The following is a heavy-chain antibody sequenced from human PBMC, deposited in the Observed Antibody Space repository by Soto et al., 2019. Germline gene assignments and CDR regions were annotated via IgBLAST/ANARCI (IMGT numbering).Heavy chain of an antibody. V-gene: IGHV1-8*01. D-gene: IGHD3-3*01. Sequence: QVQLVQSGAEVKKPGASVKVSCKASGYTFTSYDINWVRQATGQGLEWMGWMNPNSGNTGYAQKFQGRVTMTRNTSISTAYMKLSSLGSEDTAVYYCARAVGGGRDFWSGTNNYGMDVWGQGTTVTVSS. CDR3: ARAVGGGRDFWSGTNNYGMDV. J-gene: IGHJ6*02. CDR1: GYTFTSYD. CDR2: MNPNSGNT.